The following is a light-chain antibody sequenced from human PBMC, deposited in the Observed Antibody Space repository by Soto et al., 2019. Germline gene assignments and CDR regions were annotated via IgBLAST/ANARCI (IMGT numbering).Light chain of an antibody. Sequence: HSALTQPASVSGSPGQSITISCTGASSDVGGYNYVSWYQQHPDKAPKLMIYEISNRPSGVSNRFSGSKSGNTASLTISGIQAEDEADYYCSSYSTSSTLDVFGTGTKVTVL. CDR1: SSDVGGYNY. CDR3: SSYSTSSTLDV. V-gene: IGLV2-14*01. CDR2: EIS. J-gene: IGLJ1*01.